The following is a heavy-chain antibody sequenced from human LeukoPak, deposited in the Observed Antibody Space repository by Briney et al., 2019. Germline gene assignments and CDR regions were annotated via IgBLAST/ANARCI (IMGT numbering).Heavy chain of an antibody. CDR3: ARGATDIVVVVAATDAFDI. D-gene: IGHD2-15*01. J-gene: IGHJ3*02. CDR2: IIPIFGTA. V-gene: IGHV1-69*06. Sequence: SVEVSCKASGGTFSSYAISWVRQAPGQGLEWMGGIIPIFGTANYAQKFQGRVTITADKSTSTAYMELSSLRSEDTAVYYCARGATDIVVVVAATDAFDIWGQGTMVTVSS. CDR1: GGTFSSYA.